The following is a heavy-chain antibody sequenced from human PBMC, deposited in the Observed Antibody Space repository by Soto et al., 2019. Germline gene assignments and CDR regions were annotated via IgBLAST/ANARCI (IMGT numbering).Heavy chain of an antibody. V-gene: IGHV3-23*01. J-gene: IGHJ4*02. CDR3: ANFYDYVSTFGY. CDR2: ISGRGATT. D-gene: IGHD3-16*01. Sequence: GGSLRLSCAASGFTFNSYAMSWVRQAPGKGLEWVSSISGRGATTYYADSVKGRFSISRDNSKKTLYLQMNSLRAEDTAVYYCANFYDYVSTFGYWGQGTLVTVS. CDR1: GFTFNSYA.